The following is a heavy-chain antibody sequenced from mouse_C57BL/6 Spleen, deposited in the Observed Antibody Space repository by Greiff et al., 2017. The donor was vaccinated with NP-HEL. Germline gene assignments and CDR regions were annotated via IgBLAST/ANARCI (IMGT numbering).Heavy chain of an antibody. D-gene: IGHD1-1*01. Sequence: VQLKQSGTVLARPGASVKMSCKTSGYTFTSYWMHWVKQRPGQGLEWIGAIYPGNSDTSYNQKFKGKAKLTAVTSASTAYMELSSLTNEDSAVYYCTLYYGSSLFAYWGQGTLVTVSA. CDR1: GYTFTSYW. J-gene: IGHJ3*01. V-gene: IGHV1-5*01. CDR2: IYPGNSDT. CDR3: TLYYGSSLFAY.